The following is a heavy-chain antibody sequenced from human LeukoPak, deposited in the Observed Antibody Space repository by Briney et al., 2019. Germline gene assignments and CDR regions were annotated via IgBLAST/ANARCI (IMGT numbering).Heavy chain of an antibody. V-gene: IGHV4-39*07. CDR3: ARKGVKDYGGLWFDP. CDR2: INHSGKT. J-gene: IGHJ5*02. D-gene: IGHD4-23*01. CDR1: GGSISSSSFH. Sequence: SETLSLTCIVSGGSISSSSFHWGWIRQPPGKGLEWIGEINHSGKTNYNLSLKSRVTISVDTSKSQFSLKLTSVTAADTAVYYCARKGVKDYGGLWFDPWGQGTLVTVSS.